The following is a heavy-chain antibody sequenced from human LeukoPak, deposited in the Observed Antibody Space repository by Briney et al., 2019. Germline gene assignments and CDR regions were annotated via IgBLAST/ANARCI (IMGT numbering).Heavy chain of an antibody. Sequence: PSETLSLTCAVYVGSFSGYYWSWIRQPPGKGLEWIGYIYYSGSTNYNPSLKSRVTISVDTSKNQFSLKLSSVTAADTAVYYCARATPYYYGSGSQYYYYYYGMDVWGQGTTVTVSS. J-gene: IGHJ6*02. D-gene: IGHD3-10*01. V-gene: IGHV4-59*01. CDR3: ARATPYYYGSGSQYYYYYYGMDV. CDR1: VGSFSGYY. CDR2: IYYSGST.